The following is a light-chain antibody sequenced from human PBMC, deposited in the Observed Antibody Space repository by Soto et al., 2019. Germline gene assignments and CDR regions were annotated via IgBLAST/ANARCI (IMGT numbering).Light chain of an antibody. Sequence: QSVLTQPASVSGSPVQSITISFTVTSSDVGLYNYVSWYQQHPGKAPKLMIYEVSNRPSGVSNRFSASKSGNTASLTISGLQAGDEADYYCTSYTTTTLEVFGTGTKVTVL. CDR2: EVS. CDR3: TSYTTTTLEV. V-gene: IGLV2-14*01. J-gene: IGLJ1*01. CDR1: SSDVGLYNY.